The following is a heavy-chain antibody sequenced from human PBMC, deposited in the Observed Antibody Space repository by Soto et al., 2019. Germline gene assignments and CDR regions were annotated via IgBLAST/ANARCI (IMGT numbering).Heavy chain of an antibody. V-gene: IGHV3-23*01. CDR1: GFTFNNYA. J-gene: IGHJ4*02. Sequence: EVQLLESGGDLVQPGVSRRLSCAASGFTFNNYAMSWVRQAPGKGLEWVSAISSSGYSTYYADSVKGRFTISRDNSKNTVYLQMNILRAEDTAVYYCAKGSVVVAAKFDSWGQGTLVTVSS. CDR3: AKGSVVVAAKFDS. CDR2: ISSSGYST. D-gene: IGHD2-21*02.